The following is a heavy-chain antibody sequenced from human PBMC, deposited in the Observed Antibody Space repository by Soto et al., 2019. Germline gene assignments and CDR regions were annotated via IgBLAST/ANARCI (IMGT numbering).Heavy chain of an antibody. V-gene: IGHV5-10-1*01. D-gene: IGHD2-15*01. Sequence: PGESLKSSGKGSGYSFTNYCINWVRQMPWKGLEWMGRIDPDDSYTNYSPSFQGHVTISVDKSISTAYLQWSSLQASDTAIYYCARLPPPTYCSGSTCSGCWGQGTLVTVSS. CDR1: GYSFTNYC. CDR3: ARLPPPTYCSGSTCSGC. CDR2: IDPDDSYT. J-gene: IGHJ1*01.